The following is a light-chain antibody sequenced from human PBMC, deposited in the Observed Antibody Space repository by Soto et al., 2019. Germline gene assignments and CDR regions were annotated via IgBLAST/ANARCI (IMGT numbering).Light chain of an antibody. Sequence: EIVLTQSPATLSLSPGERATLSCRASQSVSSYLAWYQQKPGQAPRLLIYDASNMATGIPARFSGSGSGTDFTLTISSLVPEDFAVYYCQQRSNWPRFTFGPGNKVDIK. J-gene: IGKJ3*01. V-gene: IGKV3-11*01. CDR1: QSVSSY. CDR2: DAS. CDR3: QQRSNWPRFT.